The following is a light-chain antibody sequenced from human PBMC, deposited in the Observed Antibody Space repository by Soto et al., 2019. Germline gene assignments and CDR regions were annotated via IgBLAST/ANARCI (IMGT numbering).Light chain of an antibody. J-gene: IGKJ1*01. CDR3: QQYTGYSRT. CDR1: QSISSR. V-gene: IGKV1-5*01. CDR2: DAS. Sequence: DIQMTQSAATLSASVGDRVTITCRASQSISSRLAWYQLKPGKAPKLLMSDASNLERGVPSTFSGSGSGTEFTLTISTLQPDDFATYYCQQYTGYSRTFGQGTKVDIK.